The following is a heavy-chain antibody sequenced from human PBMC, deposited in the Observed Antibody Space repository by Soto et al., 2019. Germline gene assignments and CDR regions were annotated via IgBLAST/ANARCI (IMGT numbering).Heavy chain of an antibody. Sequence: ASVKVSCKTSEFTFTDYYIHWVRQAPGQGLEWMGWINPNSGGTDYGQKFQGRVTMTMDTSIGTAHMELRGLRSDATAVYYCAREKIVGANPFDCWGQGTLVTVSS. CDR3: AREKIVGANPFDC. J-gene: IGHJ4*02. CDR1: EFTFTDYY. V-gene: IGHV1-2*02. CDR2: INPNSGGT. D-gene: IGHD1-26*01.